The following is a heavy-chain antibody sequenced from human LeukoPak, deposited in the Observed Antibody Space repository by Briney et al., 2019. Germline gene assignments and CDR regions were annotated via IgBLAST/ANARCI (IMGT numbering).Heavy chain of an antibody. CDR2: ISSSSSYI. J-gene: IGHJ6*02. Sequence: GGSLRLSCAASGFTFSSYSMHWVRQAPGKGLEWVSSISSSSSYIYYADSVKGRFTISRDNAKNSLYLQMNSLRAEDTAVYYCASLSLYYFGMDVWGQGATVTVSS. V-gene: IGHV3-21*01. CDR1: GFTFSSYS. CDR3: ASLSLYYFGMDV.